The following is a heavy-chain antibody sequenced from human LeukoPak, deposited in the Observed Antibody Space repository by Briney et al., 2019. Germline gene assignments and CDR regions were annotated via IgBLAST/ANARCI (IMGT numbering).Heavy chain of an antibody. D-gene: IGHD1-26*01. Sequence: PSETLSLTCAVYGGSFSGYYWSWIRQPPGKGLEWIGEINHSGSTNYNPSLKSRVTISVDTSKNQFSLKLSSVTAADTAVYYCARSKGILSGSFTYYMDVWGNGTTVTVSS. CDR1: GGSFSGYY. CDR3: ARSKGILSGSFTYYMDV. J-gene: IGHJ6*03. V-gene: IGHV4-34*01. CDR2: INHSGST.